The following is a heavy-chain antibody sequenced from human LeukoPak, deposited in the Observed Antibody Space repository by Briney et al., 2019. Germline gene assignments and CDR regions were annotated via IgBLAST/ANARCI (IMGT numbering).Heavy chain of an antibody. V-gene: IGHV3-48*02. CDR1: VCSFGTYG. D-gene: IGHD6-19*01. J-gene: IGHJ4*02. CDR3: ARDAGSGCFDY. CDR2: ISASSSTI. Sequence: EWSLTLSCAASVCSFGTYGMNWVGQAPGTGLEWISYISASSSTIYYADSVKSRFTISRDNAKNSLYLQVNGLRDEDTAVYYCARDAGSGCFDYWGQGTLVTVSS.